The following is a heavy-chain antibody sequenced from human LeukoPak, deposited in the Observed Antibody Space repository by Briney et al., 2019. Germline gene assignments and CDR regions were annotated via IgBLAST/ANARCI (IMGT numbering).Heavy chain of an antibody. J-gene: IGHJ3*02. V-gene: IGHV4-31*03. CDR2: IYYSGST. D-gene: IGHD3-22*01. Sequence: SQTLSLTCTVSGGSISSGGYYWSWIRQHPGKGLEWIGYIYYSGSTYYNPSLKSRVTISVDTSKNQFSLKLSSVTAADTAVYYCARTTDYYDSSGYRIQDAFDIWGQGTMVTVSS. CDR3: ARTTDYYDSSGYRIQDAFDI. CDR1: GGSISSGGYY.